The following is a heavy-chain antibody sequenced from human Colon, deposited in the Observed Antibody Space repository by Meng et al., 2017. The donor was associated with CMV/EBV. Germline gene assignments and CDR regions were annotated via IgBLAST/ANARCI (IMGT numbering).Heavy chain of an antibody. CDR1: GYTFTANH. D-gene: IGHD6-13*01. V-gene: IGHV1-2*02. CDR2: IYPQDGGT. CDR3: VRESWYFDF. J-gene: IGHJ4*02. Sequence: VQLVQSGTEVKKPGASVKVSCKTSGYTFTANHLHWVRQAPGRGLEWMGWIYPQDGGTYFAQKFQDRVTLTRDTSITTAYMELSGLTSDDTAIYYCVRESWYFDFWGEGTLVTVSS.